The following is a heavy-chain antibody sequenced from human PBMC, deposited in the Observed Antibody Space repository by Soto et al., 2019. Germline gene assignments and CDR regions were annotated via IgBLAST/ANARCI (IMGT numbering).Heavy chain of an antibody. CDR3: ASSKDHIVVVVAAPSRYYGMDV. CDR2: IIPIFGTA. J-gene: IGHJ6*02. V-gene: IGHV1-69*06. Sequence: SVKVSCKASGGTFSSYAISWVRQAPGQGLEWMGGIIPIFGTANYAQKFQGRVTITADKSTSTAYMELSSLRSEDTAVYYCASSKDHIVVVVAAPSRYYGMDVWGQGTTVTVSS. CDR1: GGTFSSYA. D-gene: IGHD2-15*01.